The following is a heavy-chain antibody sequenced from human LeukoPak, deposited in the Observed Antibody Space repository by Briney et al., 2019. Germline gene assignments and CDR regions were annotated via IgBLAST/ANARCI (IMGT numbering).Heavy chain of an antibody. CDR2: IYYSGST. Sequence: PSETLSLTCTVSGGSISSSSYYWGWIRQPPGKGPEWIGSIYYSGSTYYNPSLKSRVTISVDTSKNQFSLKLSSVTAADTAVYYCARRNYGDFDYWGQGTLVTVSS. V-gene: IGHV4-39*01. J-gene: IGHJ4*02. D-gene: IGHD4-17*01. CDR1: GGSISSSSYY. CDR3: ARRNYGDFDY.